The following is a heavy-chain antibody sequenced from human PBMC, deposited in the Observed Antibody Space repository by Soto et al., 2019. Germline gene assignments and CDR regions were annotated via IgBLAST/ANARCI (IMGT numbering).Heavy chain of an antibody. V-gene: IGHV4-39*01. J-gene: IGHJ4*02. Sequence: QLQLQESGPGLVKPSETLSLTCTVSGGSISSSTYYWGWIRQPPGKGLEWIGSIYYSGSTYYTPSLKSRVTLSLDTPTHQHSRQLSSVTAAVPAVYFSARQAIAGAGTAGRDYWGQGTLVTVSS. D-gene: IGHD6-19*01. CDR2: IYYSGST. CDR1: GGSISSSTYY. CDR3: ARQAIAGAGTAGRDY.